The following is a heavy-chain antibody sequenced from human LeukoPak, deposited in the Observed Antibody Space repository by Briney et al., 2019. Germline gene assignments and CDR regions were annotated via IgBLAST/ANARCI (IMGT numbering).Heavy chain of an antibody. J-gene: IGHJ6*03. CDR3: ARHLYSSSWRYYYYMDV. V-gene: IGHV4-39*01. D-gene: IGHD6-13*01. Sequence: SETLSLTCTVSGGSISRGSPYWGWIRQSPGKGLEWIGTIYYSGSTYYNPSLKSRVTISVDTSKNQFSLRLSSVTAADTAVYYCARHLYSSSWRYYYYMDVWGKGTTVIISS. CDR2: IYYSGST. CDR1: GGSISRGSPY.